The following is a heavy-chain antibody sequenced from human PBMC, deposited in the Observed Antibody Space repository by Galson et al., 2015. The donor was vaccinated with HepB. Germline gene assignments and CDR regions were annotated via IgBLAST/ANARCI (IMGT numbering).Heavy chain of an antibody. D-gene: IGHD2-2*01. J-gene: IGHJ2*01. Sequence: SLRLSCAASGFTFSSYSMNWVRQAPGKGLEWVSSISSSSSCIYYADSVKGRFTISRDNAKNSLYLQMNSLRAEDTAVYYCARDPPAAISWYFDLWGRGTLVTVSS. V-gene: IGHV3-21*01. CDR1: GFTFSSYS. CDR2: ISSSSSCI. CDR3: ARDPPAAISWYFDL.